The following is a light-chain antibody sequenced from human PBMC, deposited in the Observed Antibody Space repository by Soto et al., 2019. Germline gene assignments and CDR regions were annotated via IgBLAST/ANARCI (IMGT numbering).Light chain of an antibody. Sequence: QAVVTQSPSASASLGASVKLTCTLSSGHSSYAIAWHQQQPEKGPRYLMKLNSDGSHSKGDGIPDRFSGSSSGAERYLTISSLQSEDEADYYCQTWGTCIVVFGGGTQLTVL. V-gene: IGLV4-69*01. J-gene: IGLJ2*01. CDR2: LNSDGSH. CDR1: SGHSSYA. CDR3: QTWGTCIVV.